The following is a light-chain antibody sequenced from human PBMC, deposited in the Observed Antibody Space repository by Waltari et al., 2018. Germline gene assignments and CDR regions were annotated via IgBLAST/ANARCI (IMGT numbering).Light chain of an antibody. Sequence: EIVMTQSPATLSVSPGERVTLSCRASQSIGTDLAWYQQKPGQAPRLLIYGISFRATGVPARFSGSVSATEFTLTISSLLSEDFAVYYCQQYPQWWTFGQGTKVEIK. CDR3: QQYPQWWT. CDR2: GIS. CDR1: QSIGTD. J-gene: IGKJ1*01. V-gene: IGKV3-15*01.